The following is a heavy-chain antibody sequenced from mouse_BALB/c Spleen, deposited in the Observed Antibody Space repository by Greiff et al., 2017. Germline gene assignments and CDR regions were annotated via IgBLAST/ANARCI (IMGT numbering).Heavy chain of an antibody. Sequence: VQLQQSGAELVRPGASVTLSCTASGYTFTDYEMHWVQQTPVHGLEWIGAIDPETGGTAYNQKFKGRATLTADKSSSTAYMELRSLTSEDSAVYYCTRDGNYDMDYWGQGTSVTVSS. D-gene: IGHD2-1*01. CDR2: IDPETGGT. CDR1: GYTFTDYE. J-gene: IGHJ4*01. V-gene: IGHV1-15*01. CDR3: TRDGNYDMDY.